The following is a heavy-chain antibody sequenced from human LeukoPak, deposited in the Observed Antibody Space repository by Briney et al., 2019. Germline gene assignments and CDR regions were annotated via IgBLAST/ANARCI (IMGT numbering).Heavy chain of an antibody. CDR3: ARGGAQRGYFQR. J-gene: IGHJ1*01. V-gene: IGHV3-7*01. CDR1: GFTFSNYW. D-gene: IGHD6-25*01. Sequence: GGSLRLSCAASGFTFSNYWMSWVRQAPGKGLEWVANVKPDGSDKYYVDSVKGRFTTSRDNAKNSLYLEMNRLRAEDTAVYYGARGGAQRGYFQRWGQGSLVTVSS. CDR2: VKPDGSDK.